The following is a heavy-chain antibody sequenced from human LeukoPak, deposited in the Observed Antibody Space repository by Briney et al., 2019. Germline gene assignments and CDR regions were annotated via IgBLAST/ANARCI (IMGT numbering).Heavy chain of an antibody. Sequence: GGSLRLSCAASGFTFSDYYMSWIRQAPWKGLEWVSYISSSGSTIYYADSVKGRFTISRDNAKNSLYLQMNSLRAEDTAVYYCARSNNTSGGDAFDIWGQGTMVTVSS. V-gene: IGHV3-11*01. D-gene: IGHD3-10*01. CDR2: ISSSGSTI. CDR3: ARSNNTSGGDAFDI. CDR1: GFTFSDYY. J-gene: IGHJ3*02.